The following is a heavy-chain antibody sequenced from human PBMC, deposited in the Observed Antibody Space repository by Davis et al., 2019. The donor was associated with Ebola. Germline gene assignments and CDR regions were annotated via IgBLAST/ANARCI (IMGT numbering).Heavy chain of an antibody. CDR2: INHSGST. D-gene: IGHD3-10*01. Sequence: SETLSLTCAVYGGSFSGYYWSWIRQPPGKGLEWIGEINHSGSTNYNPSLKSRVTISVDTSKNQFSLKLSSVTAADTAVYYCARGRLWFGELLSNWFDPWGQGTLVTVSS. J-gene: IGHJ5*02. CDR1: GGSFSGYY. V-gene: IGHV4-34*01. CDR3: ARGRLWFGELLSNWFDP.